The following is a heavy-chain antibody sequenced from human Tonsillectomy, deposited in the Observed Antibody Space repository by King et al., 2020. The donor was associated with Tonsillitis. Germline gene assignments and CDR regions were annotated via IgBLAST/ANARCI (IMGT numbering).Heavy chain of an antibody. V-gene: IGHV1-69*01. D-gene: IGHD2-8*01. Sequence: QLVQSGAEVKKPGSSVKVSCKASGGTLTTYAISWVRQAPGQGLEWMGWIIPIFGIAKYAQKFQGRVAITADESTSTAYMELSSLRSEDTAVYYCARDRGDCTNGVCSYAYYYYMDVWGKGTTVTVSS. CDR1: GGTLTTYA. CDR2: IIPIFGIA. J-gene: IGHJ6*03. CDR3: ARDRGDCTNGVCSYAYYYYMDV.